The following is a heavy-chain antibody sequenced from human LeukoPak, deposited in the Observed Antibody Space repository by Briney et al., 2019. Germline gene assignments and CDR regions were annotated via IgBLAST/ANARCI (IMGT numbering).Heavy chain of an antibody. D-gene: IGHD2-15*01. CDR1: GYTFTSYG. CDR3: ARDCSGGSCYSSYAFDI. Sequence: ASVKVSCKASGYTFTSYGISWVRQAPGQGLEWMGWISAYNGNTNYAQKLQGRVTMTTDTSTSTAYMELRSLRSDDTAVYYCARDCSGGSCYSSYAFDIWGQGTMVTVSS. J-gene: IGHJ3*02. CDR2: ISAYNGNT. V-gene: IGHV1-18*01.